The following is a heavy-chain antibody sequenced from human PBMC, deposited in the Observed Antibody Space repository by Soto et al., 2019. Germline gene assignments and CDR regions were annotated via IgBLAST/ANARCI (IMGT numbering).Heavy chain of an antibody. CDR1: GFTFCSYG. V-gene: IGHV3-30*18. CDR2: ISYDGSNK. D-gene: IGHD5-12*01. Sequence: PGGSLRLSCAASGFTFCSYGMHWVRQAPGKGLEWVAGISYDGSNKYYADSVKGRFTISRDNSKNTLYLQMNSLRAEDTAVYYCAKVMDEDGGYDYWGQGTLVTVSS. CDR3: AKVMDEDGGYDY. J-gene: IGHJ4*02.